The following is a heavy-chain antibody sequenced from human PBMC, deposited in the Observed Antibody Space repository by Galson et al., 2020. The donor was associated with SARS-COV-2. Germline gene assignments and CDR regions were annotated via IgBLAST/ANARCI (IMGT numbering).Heavy chain of an antibody. Sequence: GGSLRLSCAASGFTVSSNYMSWVRQAPGKGLEWVSVIYSGGSTYYADSVKGRFTISRDNSKNTLYLQMNSLRAEDTAVYYCARVTVTTFLFPDGFDPWGQGTLVTVSS. CDR2: IYSGGST. D-gene: IGHD4-17*01. CDR3: ARVTVTTFLFPDGFDP. V-gene: IGHV3-66*01. J-gene: IGHJ5*02. CDR1: GFTVSSNY.